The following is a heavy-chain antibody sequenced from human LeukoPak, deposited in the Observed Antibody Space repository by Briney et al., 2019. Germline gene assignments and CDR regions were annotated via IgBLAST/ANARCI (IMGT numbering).Heavy chain of an antibody. CDR1: GFTFSSYA. Sequence: GGSLRLSCAASGFTFSSYAMSWVRQAPGKGLEWVSAISGSGGSTYYADSVKGRFTIPRDNSKNMLYLQMNSLRAEDTAVYYCAKGRYSYGPFDYWGQGTLVTVSS. J-gene: IGHJ4*02. D-gene: IGHD5-18*01. V-gene: IGHV3-23*01. CDR3: AKGRYSYGPFDY. CDR2: ISGSGGST.